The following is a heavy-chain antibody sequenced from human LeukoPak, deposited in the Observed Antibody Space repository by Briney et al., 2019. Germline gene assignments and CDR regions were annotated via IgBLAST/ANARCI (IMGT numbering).Heavy chain of an antibody. V-gene: IGHV1-18*01. CDR3: ARDHDPHYYDSSGYYGY. CDR2: ISAYSGNT. Sequence: GASVKVPCKASGYTFTSYDISWVRQAPGQGPEWMGWISAYSGNTNYAQKLQGRVTMTTDTSTSTAYMELRSLRSDDTAVYYCARDHDPHYYDSSGYYGYWGQGTLVTVSS. J-gene: IGHJ4*02. CDR1: GYTFTSYD. D-gene: IGHD3-22*01.